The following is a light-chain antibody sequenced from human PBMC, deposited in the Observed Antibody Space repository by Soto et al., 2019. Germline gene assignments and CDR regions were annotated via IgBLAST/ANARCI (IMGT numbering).Light chain of an antibody. Sequence: EILLTQSPATLSLSPGERATLSCRASQSVYSYLAWYQQRPGQAPRLPIYDASNRATGIPARFSGSGSGTDFTLTIGSLEPEDFAVYYCQQRSNWPPTFGGGTKVDIK. V-gene: IGKV3-11*01. CDR3: QQRSNWPPT. J-gene: IGKJ4*01. CDR1: QSVYSY. CDR2: DAS.